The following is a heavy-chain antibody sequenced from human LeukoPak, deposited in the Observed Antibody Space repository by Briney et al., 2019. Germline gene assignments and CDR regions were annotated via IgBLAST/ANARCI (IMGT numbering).Heavy chain of an antibody. CDR1: GFTFSSYA. Sequence: GGSLRLSRAPSGFTFSSYAMSWVRQAPGKGLEGVADINEDGSTIYYVNSVKGRFTISRDNAKNSLSLQLNTLRAEDRAVYYCARWSYVSGTWFLDSWGQGALVTVSS. J-gene: IGHJ4*02. CDR3: ARWSYVSGTWFLDS. V-gene: IGHV3-7*05. D-gene: IGHD3-10*01. CDR2: INEDGSTI.